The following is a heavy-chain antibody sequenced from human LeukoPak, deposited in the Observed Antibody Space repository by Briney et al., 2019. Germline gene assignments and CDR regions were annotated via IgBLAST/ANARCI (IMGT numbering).Heavy chain of an antibody. CDR3: ARDPTIFGVVIVENWFDP. Sequence: GGSLRLSCAASGFTFSSYSMNWVRQAPGKGLEWVSSISSSSSYTYYADSVKGRFTISRDNAKNSLYLQMNSLRAEDTAVYYCARDPTIFGVVIVENWFDPWGQGTLVTVSS. D-gene: IGHD3-3*01. CDR1: GFTFSSYS. J-gene: IGHJ5*02. V-gene: IGHV3-21*01. CDR2: ISSSSSYT.